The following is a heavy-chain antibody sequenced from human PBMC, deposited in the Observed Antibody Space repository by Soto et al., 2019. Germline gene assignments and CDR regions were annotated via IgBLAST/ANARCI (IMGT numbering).Heavy chain of an antibody. V-gene: IGHV3-23*01. D-gene: IGHD1-1*01. CDR2: ISASGGTT. Sequence: ETLSLTCTVSGGSISSYYWSWIRQPPGKGLEWVSGISASGGTTYYVDSVKGQFTISRDNSMDTLSLQMNSLRAEDTAIYYCARAKTTTIRAFDIWGRGTMVTVSS. CDR3: ARAKTTTIRAFDI. J-gene: IGHJ3*02. CDR1: GGSISSYY.